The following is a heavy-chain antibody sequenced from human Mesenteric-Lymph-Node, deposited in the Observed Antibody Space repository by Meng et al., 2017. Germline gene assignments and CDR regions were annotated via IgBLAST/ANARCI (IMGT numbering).Heavy chain of an antibody. J-gene: IGHJ4*02. CDR3: AKSGVES. Sequence: GESLKISCAASGFTFSNSAMHWVRQAPGKGLEWVALMSYDGSNEKSADSVKGRFTISRDNSKNTLYMQMNSLRAEDTAVYYCAKSGVESWGQGNLVTVSS. V-gene: IGHV3-30*04. CDR2: MSYDGSNE. CDR1: GFTFSNSA.